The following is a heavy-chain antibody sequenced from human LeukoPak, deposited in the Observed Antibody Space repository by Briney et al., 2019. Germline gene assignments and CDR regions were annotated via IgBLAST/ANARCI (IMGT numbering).Heavy chain of an antibody. CDR2: ISAYNGDT. Sequence: ASVKVSCKASGYTFTSYGISWVRQAPGQGLEWMGWISAYNGDTNYAQKLQGRVTMTTDTSTSTAYMELRSLRSDDTAVYYCARVPPYCSSTSCYTGFDYWGQGTLVTVSS. D-gene: IGHD2-2*02. CDR3: ARVPPYCSSTSCYTGFDY. CDR1: GYTFTSYG. J-gene: IGHJ4*02. V-gene: IGHV1-18*01.